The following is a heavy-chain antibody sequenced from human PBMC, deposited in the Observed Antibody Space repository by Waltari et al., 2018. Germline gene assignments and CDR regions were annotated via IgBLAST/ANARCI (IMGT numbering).Heavy chain of an antibody. Sequence: EVQLVQSGAEVKKPGATVKISCKVSGYTFTDYYMHWVQQAPGKGLECMGLVDPEDGETIYAEKFQGRVTITADTSTDTAYMELSSLRSEDTAVYYCAAGVGGMRFGELLYGSGLDYWGQGTLVTVSS. D-gene: IGHD3-10*01. V-gene: IGHV1-69-2*01. CDR2: VDPEDGET. CDR3: AAGVGGMRFGELLYGSGLDY. CDR1: GYTFTDYY. J-gene: IGHJ4*02.